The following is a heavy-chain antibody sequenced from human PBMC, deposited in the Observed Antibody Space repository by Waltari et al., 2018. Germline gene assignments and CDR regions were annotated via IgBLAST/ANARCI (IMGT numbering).Heavy chain of an antibody. D-gene: IGHD5-12*01. CDR2: INNDGTIT. J-gene: IGHJ5*02. V-gene: IGHV3-74*01. CDR1: GFTFRNYW. CDR3: ARQASYSLFDP. Sequence: EKQLVESGGGLIQPGGSLRLSCAASGFTFRNYWMHWVRQAPGMGPVWLSRINNDGTITTYADSVKGRFTISRDNAKNTLYLQMNSLRAEDTAVYYCARQASYSLFDPWGQGTLVTVSS.